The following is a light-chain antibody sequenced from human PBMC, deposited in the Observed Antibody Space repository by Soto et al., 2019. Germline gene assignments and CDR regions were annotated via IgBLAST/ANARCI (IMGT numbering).Light chain of an antibody. CDR3: QQYNNWPRT. CDR2: SAS. CDR1: QDININ. V-gene: IGKV3-15*01. J-gene: IGKJ1*01. Sequence: EIVMTQSPATLSVSPGERATLSCRASQDININLAWYQQKAGQAPRLLIYSASTRAAGIPARFSGSGSGTEFTLTISSLQSEDFVVYYCQQYNNWPRTFGQGTRWIS.